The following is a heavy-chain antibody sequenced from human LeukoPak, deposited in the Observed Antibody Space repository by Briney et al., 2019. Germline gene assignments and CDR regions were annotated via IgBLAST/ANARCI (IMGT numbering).Heavy chain of an antibody. Sequence: GGSLQISCQGSGYSFTSYWIGWGRQLPGKGVGGMGIIYPGDSDTRYSPSFQGQVTISADKSISTAYLQWSSLKASDTAMYYCARQGANRGSEFDYWGQGTLVTVSS. D-gene: IGHD7-27*01. CDR1: GYSFTSYW. J-gene: IGHJ4*02. V-gene: IGHV5-51*01. CDR3: ARQGANRGSEFDY. CDR2: IYPGDSDT.